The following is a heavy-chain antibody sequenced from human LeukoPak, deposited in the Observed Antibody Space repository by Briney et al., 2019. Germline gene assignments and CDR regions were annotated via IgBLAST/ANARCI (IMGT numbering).Heavy chain of an antibody. CDR3: ARERTYTDFWSGYYA. CDR1: GYTFTSYG. CDR2: ISAYNGNT. Sequence: GASVKVSCKASGYTFTSYGISWVRQAPGRGFEWMGWISAYNGNTNYAQKFQGRVTMTRDTSISTAYMELSRLRFDDTAVYYCARERTYTDFWSGYYAWGQGTLVTVSS. V-gene: IGHV1-18*01. J-gene: IGHJ5*02. D-gene: IGHD3-3*01.